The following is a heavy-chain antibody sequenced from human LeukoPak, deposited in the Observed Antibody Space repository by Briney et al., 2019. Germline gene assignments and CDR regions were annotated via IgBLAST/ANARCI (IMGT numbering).Heavy chain of an antibody. CDR1: GYTFTSYG. CDR3: AREGGVTIFGVVIIGWFDP. V-gene: IGHV1-18*01. D-gene: IGHD3-3*01. CDR2: ISAYNGNT. Sequence: GASVKVSCKASGYTFTSYGISWVRQAPGQGLEWMGWISAYNGNTNYAQKLQGRVTITRDTSASTAYMELSSLRSEDTAVYYCAREGGVTIFGVVIIGWFDPWGQGTLVTVSS. J-gene: IGHJ5*02.